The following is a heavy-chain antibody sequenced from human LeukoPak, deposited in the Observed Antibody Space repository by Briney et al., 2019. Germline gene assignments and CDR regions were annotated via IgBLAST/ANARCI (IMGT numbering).Heavy chain of an antibody. Sequence: SETLSLTCAVYGGSLSAYYWTWIRQPPGKGLEWIGEINHSGSTNYNPSLKSRVTISVDTSKNQFSLKLSSVTAADTAVYYCASTPIAVAGYYFDYWGQGTLVTVSS. CDR3: ASTPIAVAGYYFDY. V-gene: IGHV4-34*01. J-gene: IGHJ4*02. CDR2: INHSGST. CDR1: GGSLSAYY. D-gene: IGHD6-19*01.